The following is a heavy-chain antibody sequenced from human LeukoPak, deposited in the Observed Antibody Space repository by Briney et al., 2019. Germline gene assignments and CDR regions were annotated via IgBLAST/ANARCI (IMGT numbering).Heavy chain of an antibody. D-gene: IGHD6-13*01. CDR2: IYYSGST. J-gene: IGHJ4*02. CDR3: ARGGGYGSSWSY. CDR1: GGSISSSSYY. Sequence: PSETLSLTCTVSGGSISSSSYYWGWIRQLPGKGLEWIGSIYYSGSTYYNPSLKSRVTISVDTSKSQFSLKLSSVTAADTAVYYCARGGGYGSSWSYWGQGTLVTVSS. V-gene: IGHV4-39*07.